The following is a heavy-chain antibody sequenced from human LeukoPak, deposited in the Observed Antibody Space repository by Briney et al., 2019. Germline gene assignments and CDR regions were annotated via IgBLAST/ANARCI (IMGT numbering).Heavy chain of an antibody. CDR3: ARDPGIAAAGWFDP. CDR2: ISAYNGNT. CDR1: GYTFTSYG. D-gene: IGHD6-13*01. V-gene: IGHV1-18*01. Sequence: ASAKVSCKASGYTFTSYGISWVRQAPGQGLEWMGWISAYNGNTNYAQKLQGRVTMTTDTSTSTAYMELRSLRSDDTAVYYCARDPGIAAAGWFDPWGQGTLVTVSS. J-gene: IGHJ5*02.